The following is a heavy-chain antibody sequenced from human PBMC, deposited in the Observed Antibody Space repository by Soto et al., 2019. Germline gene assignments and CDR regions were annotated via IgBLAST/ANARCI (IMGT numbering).Heavy chain of an antibody. D-gene: IGHD6-13*01. CDR2: INQDASEK. CDR3: ARAIAAAGGY. J-gene: IGHJ4*02. CDR1: GFTLSTYW. V-gene: IGHV3-7*05. Sequence: GGSLRLSCVASGFTLSTYWVSWVRQAPGKGLKWVANINQDASEKYYMDSVKGRFTISRDDAENSVWLQMNSLRAEDTAVYYCARAIAAAGGYWGQGTLVTVSS.